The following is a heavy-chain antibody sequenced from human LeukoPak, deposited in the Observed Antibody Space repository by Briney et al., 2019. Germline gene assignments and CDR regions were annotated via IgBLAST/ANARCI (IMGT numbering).Heavy chain of an antibody. J-gene: IGHJ4*02. CDR2: IYTSGST. V-gene: IGHV4-4*07. CDR3: ARGGSVLWFGELLALDY. D-gene: IGHD3-10*01. CDR1: GGSISSYY. Sequence: SETLSLTCTVSGGSISSYYWSWIRQPAGKGLEWIGRIYTSGSTNYNPSLKGRVTMSVDTSKNQFSLKLSSVTAADTAVYYCARGGSVLWFGELLALDYWGQGTLVTVSS.